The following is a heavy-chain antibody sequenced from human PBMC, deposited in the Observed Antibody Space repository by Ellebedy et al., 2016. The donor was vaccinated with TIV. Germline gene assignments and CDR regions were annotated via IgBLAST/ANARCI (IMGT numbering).Heavy chain of an antibody. CDR1: GGSISSYY. CDR2: IYYSGST. D-gene: IGHD6-13*01. J-gene: IGHJ6*02. Sequence: SETLSLTCTVSGGSISSYYWSWIRQPPGKGLEWIGYIYYSGSTNYNPSLKSRVTISVDTSKNQFSLKLSSVTAADTAVYYCARDHLPIAAAEKWGYYGMDVWGQGTTVTVSS. CDR3: ARDHLPIAAAEKWGYYGMDV. V-gene: IGHV4-59*01.